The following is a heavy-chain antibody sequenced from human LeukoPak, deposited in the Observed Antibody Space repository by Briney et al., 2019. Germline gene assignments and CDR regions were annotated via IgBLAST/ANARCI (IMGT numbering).Heavy chain of an antibody. CDR3: ARDSASGWYRAY. CDR1: GFTVSINY. CDR2: IYSGGST. V-gene: IGHV3-53*01. J-gene: IGHJ4*02. D-gene: IGHD6-19*01. Sequence: GSLRLSCAASGFTVSINYMSWVRQAPGKGLEWVSAIYSGGSTYYADSVKGRFTISRDNSKNALYLQMNSLRAEDTAVYYCARDSASGWYRAYWGQGTLVTVSS.